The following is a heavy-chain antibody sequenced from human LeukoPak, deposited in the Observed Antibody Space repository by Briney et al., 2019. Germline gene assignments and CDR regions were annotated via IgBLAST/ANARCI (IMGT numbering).Heavy chain of an antibody. D-gene: IGHD5-12*01. Sequence: GGSLRPSCAASGFTFSGYSMHWVRQAPGKGLEYVSAINPNGGSTYYANSVKGRFTISRDNSKNTLYLQMGSLRTEDMAVYYCAKKGGDIVATKKKHFDYWGQGTLVTVSS. CDR2: INPNGGST. CDR1: GFTFSGYS. CDR3: AKKGGDIVATKKKHFDY. J-gene: IGHJ4*02. V-gene: IGHV3-64*01.